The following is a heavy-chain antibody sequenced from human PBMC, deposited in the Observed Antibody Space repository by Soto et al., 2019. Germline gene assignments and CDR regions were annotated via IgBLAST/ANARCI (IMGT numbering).Heavy chain of an antibody. D-gene: IGHD6-13*01. V-gene: IGHV3-13*01. CDR3: ARGLPLEVDTSRWFALFAFDI. Sequence: GGSLRLSCAASGFTFSSYDMHWVRQATGKGLEWVSAIGTAGDTYYPGSVKGRFTISRENAKNSMYLQMNSLRAGDTAVYYCARGLPLEVDTSRWFALFAFDIWGQGTMVTVSS. J-gene: IGHJ3*02. CDR1: GFTFSSYD. CDR2: IGTAGDT.